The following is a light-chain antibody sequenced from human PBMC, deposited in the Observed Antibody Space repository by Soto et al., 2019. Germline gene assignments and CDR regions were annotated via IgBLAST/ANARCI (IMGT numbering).Light chain of an antibody. CDR3: QYYDSYTYI. CDR1: HNINDY. CDR2: KAP. Sequence: DIQMTQSPSTLSASVGDRVTITCRASHNINDYLAWFQQKPGKAPNLLIYKAPILESGVPSRFSGSGSGTDFTLTISSLQPDDFATYFCQYYDSYTYIFGQGTKLEIK. J-gene: IGKJ2*01. V-gene: IGKV1-5*03.